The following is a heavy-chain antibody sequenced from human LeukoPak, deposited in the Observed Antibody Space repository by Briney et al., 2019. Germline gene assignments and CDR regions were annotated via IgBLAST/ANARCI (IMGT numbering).Heavy chain of an antibody. V-gene: IGHV4-34*01. CDR1: GGSFSGYY. J-gene: IGHJ5*02. CDR2: INHSGST. CDR3: ARERGPRYSSGWRNWFDP. D-gene: IGHD6-19*01. Sequence: SETLSLTCAVYGGSFSGYYWSWIRQPPGKGLEWIGEINHSGSTNYNPSLKSRVTISVDTSKNQFSLKLSSVTAADTAVYYCARERGPRYSSGWRNWFDPWGQGTLVTVSS.